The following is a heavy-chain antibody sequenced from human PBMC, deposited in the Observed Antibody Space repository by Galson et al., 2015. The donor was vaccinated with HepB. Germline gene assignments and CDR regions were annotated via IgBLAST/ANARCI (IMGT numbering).Heavy chain of an antibody. V-gene: IGHV3-23*01. CDR3: AKDWDQYDFWSGYSALMDV. J-gene: IGHJ6*04. Sequence: SLRLSCAASGFTFSNYAMSWVRQAPGKGLEWVPAFGGYGGSAYYADSVKGRFTISRDNSKDTLYLQMDSLRAEDTAVYYCAKDWDQYDFWSGYSALMDVWGKGTTVIVSS. CDR1: GFTFSNYA. D-gene: IGHD3-3*01. CDR2: FGGYGGSA.